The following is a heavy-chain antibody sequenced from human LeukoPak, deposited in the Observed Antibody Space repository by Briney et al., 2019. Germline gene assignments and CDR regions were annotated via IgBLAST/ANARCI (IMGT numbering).Heavy chain of an antibody. V-gene: IGHV1-2*02. CDR3: AGSKGYSYGHDY. CDR2: INPNSGGT. J-gene: IGHJ4*02. D-gene: IGHD5-18*01. Sequence: ASVQVSCKASGYTFTGYYMLWVRQPPAQGLEWMGWINPNSGGTNYAQKFQGRVTMTRDTSISTAYMELSRLRSDDRAVYYCAGSKGYSYGHDYWGQGTLVSVSS. CDR1: GYTFTGYY.